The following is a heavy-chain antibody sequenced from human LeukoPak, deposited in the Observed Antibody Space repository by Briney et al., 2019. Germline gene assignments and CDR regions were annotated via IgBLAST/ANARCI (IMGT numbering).Heavy chain of an antibody. CDR1: GSIFISYW. Sequence: GASLQISCKGSGSIFISYWIGWVRQLPGKGLEWMGIIYPYDSNTRYSPSFQGQVTISADKSMSTAYLQWSSLKASDTAIYYCARRGYNYPYDYWGQGTLVTVSS. V-gene: IGHV5-51*01. J-gene: IGHJ4*02. D-gene: IGHD5-18*01. CDR2: IYPYDSNT. CDR3: ARRGYNYPYDY.